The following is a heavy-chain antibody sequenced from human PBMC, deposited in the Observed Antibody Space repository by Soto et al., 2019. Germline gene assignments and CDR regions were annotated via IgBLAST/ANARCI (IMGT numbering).Heavy chain of an antibody. CDR3: ARITRSPNSGYFDY. V-gene: IGHV1-3*01. D-gene: IGHD7-27*01. CDR2: INAANGNT. CDR1: GYIFTNYA. J-gene: IGHJ4*02. Sequence: ASVKVSCKASGYIFTNYAMHWVRQAPGQRLEWMGWINAANGNTKYSQKFQGRVTITTDTSASTAYMELSSLRSADTAVYYCARITRSPNSGYFDYWGQGALVTVSS.